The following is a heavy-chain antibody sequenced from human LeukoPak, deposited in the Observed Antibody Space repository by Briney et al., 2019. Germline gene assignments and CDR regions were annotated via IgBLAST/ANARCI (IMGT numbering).Heavy chain of an antibody. CDR3: TRHVGMSQYSNSRPLSYYYYYYMDV. V-gene: IGHV3-73*01. J-gene: IGHJ6*03. D-gene: IGHD6-6*01. Sequence: GGSLRLPCAASGFTFSGSAMHWVRQASGKGLEWVGRIRSKANSYATAYAASVKGRFTISRDDSKNTAYLQMNSLKTEDTAVYYCTRHVGMSQYSNSRPLSYYYYYYMDVWGKGTTVTVSS. CDR1: GFTFSGSA. CDR2: IRSKANSYAT.